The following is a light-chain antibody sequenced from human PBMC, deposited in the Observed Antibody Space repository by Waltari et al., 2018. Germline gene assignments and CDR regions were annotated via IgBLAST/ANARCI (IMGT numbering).Light chain of an antibody. CDR3: QQLANWPPLT. CDR2: HAS. V-gene: IGKV3-11*01. J-gene: IGKJ4*01. Sequence: EIVLTQSPATLSLSPGERATLSCRASQSVSNFLAWYQQKPGQAPRLLIYHASNRATGIPARFSGRGSGTDFTLTISSLEPGDSAVYYCQQLANWPPLTFGGGTRVEI. CDR1: QSVSNF.